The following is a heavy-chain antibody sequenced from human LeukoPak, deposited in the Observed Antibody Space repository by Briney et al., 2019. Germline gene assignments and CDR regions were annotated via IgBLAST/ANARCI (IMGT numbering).Heavy chain of an antibody. CDR1: GGSISSSSYY. Sequence: SETLSLTCTVSGGSISSSSYYWGWIRQPPGKGLEWIGYIYYSGSTNYNPSLKSRVTISVDTSKYQFSLKLSSVTAADTAVYYCARSWFGELRGAFDIWGQGTMVTVSS. V-gene: IGHV4-61*05. CDR3: ARSWFGELRGAFDI. D-gene: IGHD3-10*01. CDR2: IYYSGST. J-gene: IGHJ3*02.